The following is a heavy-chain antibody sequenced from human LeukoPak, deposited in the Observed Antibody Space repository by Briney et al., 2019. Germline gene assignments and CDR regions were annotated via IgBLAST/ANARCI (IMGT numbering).Heavy chain of an antibody. J-gene: IGHJ5*02. CDR2: IYSGGST. D-gene: IGHD1-26*01. CDR3: ARASGSYTHWFDP. CDR1: GLTVSSNY. V-gene: IGHV3-66*01. Sequence: PGGSLRLSCAASGLTVSSNYMSWVRQAAGEGLEWVSVIYSGGSTYYADSVKGRFTSSRDNSKNTLYLQMNSRRAEDTAVYYCARASGSYTHWFDPWGQGTLVTVSS.